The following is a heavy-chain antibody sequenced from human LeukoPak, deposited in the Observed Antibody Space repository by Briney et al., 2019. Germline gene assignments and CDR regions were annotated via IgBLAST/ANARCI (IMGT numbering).Heavy chain of an antibody. J-gene: IGHJ4*02. CDR2: IYYSGST. Sequence: SETLSLTCTVSGGSISSYYWSRIRQPPGKGLEWIGYIYYSGSTNYNPSLKSRVTISVDTSKNQFSLKLSSVTAADTAVYYCARGESSGLDYWGQGTLVTVSS. CDR3: ARGESSGLDY. D-gene: IGHD6-19*01. V-gene: IGHV4-59*01. CDR1: GGSISSYY.